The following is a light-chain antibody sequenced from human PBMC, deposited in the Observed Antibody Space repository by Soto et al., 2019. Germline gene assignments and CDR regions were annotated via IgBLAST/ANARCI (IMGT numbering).Light chain of an antibody. V-gene: IGLV1-40*01. CDR2: GNN. CDR1: NSNIWAGYN. CDR3: QSYDSSLSAYVV. Sequence: QSVLTQPPSVSGAPGQRVTISCTGSNSNIWAGYNVHWYQQFPGASPKLLIYGNNNRPSGVPDRFSGSKSGTSASLAITGLQAEDEADYYCQSYDSSLSAYVVFGGGTKVTVL. J-gene: IGLJ2*01.